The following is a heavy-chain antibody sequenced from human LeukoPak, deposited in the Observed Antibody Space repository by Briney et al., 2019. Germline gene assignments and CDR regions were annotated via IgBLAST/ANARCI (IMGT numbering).Heavy chain of an antibody. D-gene: IGHD1-26*01. V-gene: IGHV4-30-2*01. CDR1: GGSISSGGYY. Sequence: SQTLSLTCTVSGGSISSGGYYWSWIRQPPGKGLEWIGYIYHSGSTYYNPSLKSRVTISVDRSKNQFSLKLSSVTAADTAVYYCARGSIVGASFDYWGQGTLVTVSS. J-gene: IGHJ4*02. CDR3: ARGSIVGASFDY. CDR2: IYHSGST.